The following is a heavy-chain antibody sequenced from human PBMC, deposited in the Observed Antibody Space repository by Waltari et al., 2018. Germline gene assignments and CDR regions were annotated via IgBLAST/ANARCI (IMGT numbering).Heavy chain of an antibody. D-gene: IGHD6-19*01. Sequence: QVQLQESGPGLVKPSQTLSLTCTVSGGSISSGSYYWSWIRQPAGKGLEWIGYLYTSGSTNYNPSLKSRVTISVDTSKNQFSLKLSSVTAADTAVYYCARSSPGWAFDIWGQGTMVTVSS. CDR2: LYTSGST. CDR1: GGSISSGSYY. J-gene: IGHJ3*02. V-gene: IGHV4-61*09. CDR3: ARSSPGWAFDI.